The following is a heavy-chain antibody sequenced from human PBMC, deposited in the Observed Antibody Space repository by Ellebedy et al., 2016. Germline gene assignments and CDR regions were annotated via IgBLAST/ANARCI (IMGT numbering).Heavy chain of an antibody. V-gene: IGHV4-59*08. Sequence: SETLSLTCTVSGGSISSYYWSWIRQPPGKGLEWIGYIYYSGSTYYNPSLKSRVTISVDTSKNQFSLKLSSVTAADTAVYYCARGYAIFGVVMADWFDPWGQGTLVTVSS. CDR3: ARGYAIFGVVMADWFDP. J-gene: IGHJ5*02. D-gene: IGHD3-3*01. CDR2: IYYSGST. CDR1: GGSISSYY.